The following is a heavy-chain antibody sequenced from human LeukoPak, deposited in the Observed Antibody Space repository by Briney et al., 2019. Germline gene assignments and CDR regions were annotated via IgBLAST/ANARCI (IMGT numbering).Heavy chain of an antibody. CDR2: INTNTGNP. CDR3: ARDLPISGAARRPLFDY. V-gene: IGHV7-4-1*02. CDR1: GYTFTSYA. J-gene: IGHJ4*02. Sequence: ASVNVSCKASGYTFTSYAMNWVRQAPGQGLEWMGWINTNTGNPTYAQGFTGRFVFSLDTSVSTAYLQISSLKAEDTAVYYCARDLPISGAARRPLFDYWGQGTLVTVSS. D-gene: IGHD6-6*01.